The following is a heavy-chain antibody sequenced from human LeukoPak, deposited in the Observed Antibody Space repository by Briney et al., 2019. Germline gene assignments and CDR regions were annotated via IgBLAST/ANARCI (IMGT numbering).Heavy chain of an antibody. CDR1: GFTFSGHW. CDR3: ARSDWFDP. CDR2: SKSDGSST. Sequence: PGGSLRLSCAASGFTFSGHWMHWVRQVPGKGLVWVSRSKSDGSSTSYADSVKGRFTISRDNAENTLYLQMNSLRVEDTAVYYCARSDWFDPWGQGTLVIVSS. V-gene: IGHV3-74*01. J-gene: IGHJ5*02.